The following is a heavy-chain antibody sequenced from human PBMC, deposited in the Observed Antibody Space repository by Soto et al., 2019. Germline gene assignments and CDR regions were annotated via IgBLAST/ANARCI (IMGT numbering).Heavy chain of an antibody. D-gene: IGHD5-18*01. CDR3: ARGPSSVDTAMAPPGV. CDR1: GGTFSSYA. Sequence: QVQLVQSGAEVKKPGSSVKVSCKASGGTFSSYAISWVRQAPGQGLEWMGGIIPIFGTANYAQKFQGRVTITADESTSTAYVELSSLRSEDTAVYYCARGPSSVDTAMAPPGVWGQGTTVTVSS. J-gene: IGHJ6*02. CDR2: IIPIFGTA. V-gene: IGHV1-69*12.